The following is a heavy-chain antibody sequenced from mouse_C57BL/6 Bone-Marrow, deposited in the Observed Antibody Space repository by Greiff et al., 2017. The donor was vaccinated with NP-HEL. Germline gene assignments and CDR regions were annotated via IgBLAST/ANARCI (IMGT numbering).Heavy chain of an antibody. V-gene: IGHV1-26*01. CDR1: GYTFTDYY. Sequence: EVQLQQSGPELVKPGASVKISCKASGYTFTDYYMNWVKQSHGKSLEWIGDINPNNGGTSYNEKFKGKATLTVDKSSSTAYRELRSLTSEDSAVYYCARGGYYGSSYDWYFDVWGTGTTVTVSS. J-gene: IGHJ1*03. D-gene: IGHD1-1*01. CDR2: INPNNGGT. CDR3: ARGGYYGSSYDWYFDV.